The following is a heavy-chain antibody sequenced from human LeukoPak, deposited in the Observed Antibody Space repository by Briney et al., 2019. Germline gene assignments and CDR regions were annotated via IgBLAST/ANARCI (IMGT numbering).Heavy chain of an antibody. CDR2: IIPIFGTA. V-gene: IGHV1-69*06. D-gene: IGHD3-22*01. CDR1: GGTFSSYA. J-gene: IGHJ4*02. CDR3: ARGGYDSSGYYQKEFDY. Sequence: ASVKVSCKASGGTFSSYAISWVRQAPGQGLEWMGGIIPIFGTANYAQKFQGRVTITADKSTSTAYMELSSLRSEDTAVYYCARGGYDSSGYYQKEFDYWGQGTLVTVSS.